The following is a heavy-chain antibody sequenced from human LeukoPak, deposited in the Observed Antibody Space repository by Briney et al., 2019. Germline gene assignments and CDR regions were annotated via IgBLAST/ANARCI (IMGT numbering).Heavy chain of an antibody. J-gene: IGHJ1*01. D-gene: IGHD6-13*01. V-gene: IGHV3-23*01. CDR3: ARDSRGWAAYSSSRRYSFQH. Sequence: PGGSLRLSCAASGFTFSSYGMSWVRQAPGKGLEWVSGISGSGGSTYYADSVKGRFTISRDNSKNTLYLRMNSLRAEDTAVYYCARDSRGWAAYSSSRRYSFQHWGQGTLVTVSS. CDR2: ISGSGGST. CDR1: GFTFSSYG.